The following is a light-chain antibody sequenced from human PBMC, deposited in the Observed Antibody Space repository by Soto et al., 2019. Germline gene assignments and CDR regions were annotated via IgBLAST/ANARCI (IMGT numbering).Light chain of an antibody. Sequence: TQSPGTLYLYPGERATLSCRASQNLRSSLAWYQQKPGQAPRLLIYGASTRATGIPARFSGSGSGTEFTLTISSLQSEDFAIYYCHQFNNGPQTFGHGTKV. CDR3: HQFNNGPQT. CDR2: GAS. J-gene: IGKJ1*01. V-gene: IGKV3-15*01. CDR1: QNLRSS.